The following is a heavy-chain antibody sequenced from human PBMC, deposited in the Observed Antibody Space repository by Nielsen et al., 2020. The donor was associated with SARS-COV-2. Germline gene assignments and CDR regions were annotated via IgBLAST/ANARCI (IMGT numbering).Heavy chain of an antibody. CDR1: GFTLSHYA. CDR3: ARDRDTAMVLDY. J-gene: IGHJ4*02. CDR2: TSFDGTNQ. Sequence: GGPLRLSCATSGFTLSHYAMHWVRQAPGKGLEWVAITSFDGTNQLYADSVKGRFTISRDNSKNTLYLQMNSLRAEDTAVYYCARDRDTAMVLDYWGQGTLVTVSS. V-gene: IGHV3-30-3*01. D-gene: IGHD5-18*01.